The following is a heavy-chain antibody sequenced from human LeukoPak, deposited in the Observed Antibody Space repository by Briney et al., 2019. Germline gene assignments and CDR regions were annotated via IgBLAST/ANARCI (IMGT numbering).Heavy chain of an antibody. CDR1: GYTFASYK. V-gene: IGHV1-8*01. Sequence: GASVKVSCKTSGYTFASYKINWVRQAPGQGLEWMGWLNTNMGDTAYAQKFQGRVTLTRDASIDTAYMELSSLRFEDTAVYYCARGYDLGSYHFWGQGTLVTVSS. CDR3: ARGYDLGSYHF. CDR2: LNTNMGDT. J-gene: IGHJ4*02. D-gene: IGHD3-10*01.